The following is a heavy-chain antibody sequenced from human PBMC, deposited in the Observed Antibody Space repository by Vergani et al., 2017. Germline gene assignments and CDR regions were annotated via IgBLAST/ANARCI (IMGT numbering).Heavy chain of an antibody. Sequence: QLQLQESDPGLVKPSETLSLTCTVSGGSIRSTFYYWGWIRQPPGKGLEWIGTIYYSGSTYYNPSLKSRVTISVDTSKNQFSLKLNSVTAADTAVYYCAREGYCTNGVCFTLFDVWGQGTTVTVSS. CDR2: IYYSGST. J-gene: IGHJ6*02. CDR3: AREGYCTNGVCFTLFDV. CDR1: GGSIRSTFYY. V-gene: IGHV4-39*02. D-gene: IGHD2-8*01.